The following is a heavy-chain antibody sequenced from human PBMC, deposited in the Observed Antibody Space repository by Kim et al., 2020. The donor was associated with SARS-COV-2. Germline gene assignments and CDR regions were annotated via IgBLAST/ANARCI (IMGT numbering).Heavy chain of an antibody. D-gene: IGHD2-15*01. CDR2: IYYSGST. CDR3: ASRVGYCSGGSCLGFDY. Sequence: SETLSLTCTVSGGSISSYYWSWIRQPPGKGLEWIGYIYYSGSTNYNPSLKSRVTISVDTSKNQFSLKLSSVTAADTAVYYCASRVGYCSGGSCLGFDYWGQGTLVTVSS. CDR1: GGSISSYY. V-gene: IGHV4-59*01. J-gene: IGHJ4*02.